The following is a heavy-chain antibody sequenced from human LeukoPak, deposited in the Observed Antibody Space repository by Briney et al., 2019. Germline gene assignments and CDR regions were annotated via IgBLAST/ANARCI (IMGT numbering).Heavy chain of an antibody. CDR3: ARLAGGSSGPLDY. CDR2: ISSSSSYI. D-gene: IGHD3-22*01. CDR1: GFTFSSYS. J-gene: IGHJ4*02. Sequence: GGSLRLSCAASGFTFSSYSMNWVRQAPGKGLEWVSSISSSSSYIYYADSVKGRFTISRDNAKNSLYLQINSLRAEDTAVYYCARLAGGSSGPLDYWGQGTLVTVSS. V-gene: IGHV3-21*01.